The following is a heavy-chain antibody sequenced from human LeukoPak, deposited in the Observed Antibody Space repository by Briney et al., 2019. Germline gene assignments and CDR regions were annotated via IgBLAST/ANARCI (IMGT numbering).Heavy chain of an antibody. CDR3: ARALYCSSTSCHRGMDV. Sequence: ASVKVSCKASGYTFTSYYMHWVRQAPGQGLEWMGIINPSGGSTSYAQKFQGRVTMTRDTSTSTVYMELSSLRSEDTAVYYCARALYCSSTSCHRGMDVRGQGTTVTVSS. D-gene: IGHD2-2*01. V-gene: IGHV1-46*01. CDR1: GYTFTSYY. CDR2: INPSGGST. J-gene: IGHJ6*02.